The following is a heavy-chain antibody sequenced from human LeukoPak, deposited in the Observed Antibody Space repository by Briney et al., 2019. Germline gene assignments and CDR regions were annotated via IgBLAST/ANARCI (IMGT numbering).Heavy chain of an antibody. CDR1: GFTFSSYS. Sequence: GGSLRLPCAASGFTFSSYSMNWVRQAPGKGLEWVSSISSSSSYIYYADSVKGRFTISRDNAKNSLYLQMNSLRAEDTAVYYCARGDWYAAYFDYWGQGTLVTVSS. CDR2: ISSSSSYI. V-gene: IGHV3-21*01. CDR3: ARGDWYAAYFDY. J-gene: IGHJ4*02. D-gene: IGHD3/OR15-3a*01.